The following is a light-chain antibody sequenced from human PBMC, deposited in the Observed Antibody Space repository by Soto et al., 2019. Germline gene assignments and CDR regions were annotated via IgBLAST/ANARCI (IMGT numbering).Light chain of an antibody. CDR2: EVS. CDR1: SSDVGAYDY. CDR3: SSYTSATTYV. Sequence: ALTQPASVSGSPGQSITISCTGTSSDVGAYDYVSWYQHHPGKAPKLMIHEVSDRPSGISNRFSGSKSGNTASLTISGLQAEDEADYYCSSYTSATTYVFGTGTKVTVL. V-gene: IGLV2-14*01. J-gene: IGLJ1*01.